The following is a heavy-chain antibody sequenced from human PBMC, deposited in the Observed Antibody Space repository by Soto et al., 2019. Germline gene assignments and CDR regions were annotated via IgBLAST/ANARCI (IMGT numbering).Heavy chain of an antibody. V-gene: IGHV4-59*01. Sequence: SETLSLTCTVSGGSISSYYWSWIRQPPGKGLEWIGYIYYSGSTNYNPSLKSRVTISVDTSKNQFSLKLSSVTAADTAVYYCARHEPYSSSPSKYYFDYWGQGTLVTVSS. CDR1: GGSISSYY. CDR2: IYYSGST. J-gene: IGHJ4*02. CDR3: ARHEPYSSSPSKYYFDY. D-gene: IGHD6-6*01.